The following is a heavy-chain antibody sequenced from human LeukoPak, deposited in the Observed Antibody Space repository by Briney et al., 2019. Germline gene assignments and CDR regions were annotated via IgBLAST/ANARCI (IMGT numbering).Heavy chain of an antibody. Sequence: VASVKVSCKASGYTFTGYYFHWVRQAPGQGLEWMGWINPNSGGTNYAQKFQGRVTMTRDTSISTAYMELSRLISDDTAVYYCAGYSGSYLVLGTFDIWGQGTMVTVSS. D-gene: IGHD1-26*01. J-gene: IGHJ3*02. CDR2: INPNSGGT. CDR3: AGYSGSYLVLGTFDI. V-gene: IGHV1-2*02. CDR1: GYTFTGYY.